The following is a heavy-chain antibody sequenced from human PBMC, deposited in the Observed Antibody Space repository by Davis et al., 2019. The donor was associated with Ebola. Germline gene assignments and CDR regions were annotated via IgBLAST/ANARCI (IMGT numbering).Heavy chain of an antibody. V-gene: IGHV3-48*02. CDR3: ARAEFYFDY. CDR1: GFTFSSYS. CDR2: ISSSGKTI. J-gene: IGHJ4*02. Sequence: GESLKISCAASGFTFSSYSMNWVRQAPGKGLEWVSHISSSGKTIQYADSVKGRFTISRDNAKNSLYLQMSSLRDEDTAVYYCARAEFYFDYWGQGTLVTVSS. D-gene: IGHD3-10*01.